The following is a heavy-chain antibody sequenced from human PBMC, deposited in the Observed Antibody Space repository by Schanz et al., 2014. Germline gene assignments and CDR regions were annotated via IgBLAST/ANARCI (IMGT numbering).Heavy chain of an antibody. CDR3: ARDSPGDCETFGGPPPSHYDN. J-gene: IGHJ4*02. D-gene: IGHD2-21*01. CDR2: IKKDGSEN. CDR1: GFSFSDYW. V-gene: IGHV3-7*01. Sequence: EVQLVESEGGLVQPGGSLRLSCEGSGFSFSDYWMGWVRQAPGKGLEWVANIKKDGSENYYADSVKGRFIISRDNAKRSKYLHMNILREEDPAIYYCARDSPGDCETFGGPPPSHYDNWGQGTLVTVSS.